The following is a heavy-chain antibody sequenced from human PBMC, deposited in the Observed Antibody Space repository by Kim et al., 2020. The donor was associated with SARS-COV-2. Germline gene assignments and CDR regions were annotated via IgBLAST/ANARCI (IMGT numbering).Heavy chain of an antibody. J-gene: IGHJ4*02. V-gene: IGHV7-4-1*02. D-gene: IGHD5-18*01. CDR2: INVNTGNP. Sequence: ASVKVSCKSSGYTFPTYGLNWVRQAPGQALEWMGWINVNTGNPTYAQGFIGRFVFSLDTSVTTAYLQISTLKSEDTAVYYCASGHTGRIDYWGQGTLVTV. CDR1: GYTFPTYG. CDR3: ASGHTGRIDY.